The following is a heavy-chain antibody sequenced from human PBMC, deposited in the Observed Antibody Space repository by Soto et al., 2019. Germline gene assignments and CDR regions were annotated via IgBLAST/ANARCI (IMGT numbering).Heavy chain of an antibody. D-gene: IGHD1-20*01. CDR3: AKVTVNGITGPTGY. V-gene: IGHV3-23*01. CDR2: IRGSGGST. J-gene: IGHJ4*02. CDR1: GFTFSSYA. Sequence: EVQLLESGGGLVQPGGSLRLSCAASGFTFSSYAMSWVRQAPGKGLEWVSAIRGSGGSTHYADSVKGPFTISGDNTRNTLDLQMNSLRADDAAVYYGAKVTVNGITGPTGYWGQGTLVTVSS.